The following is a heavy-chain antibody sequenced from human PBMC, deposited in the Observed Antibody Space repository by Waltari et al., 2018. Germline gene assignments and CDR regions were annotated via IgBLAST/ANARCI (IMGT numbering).Heavy chain of an antibody. Sequence: QVQLVESGGGVVQPGRSLSLSCAASGFTFSRYAMPWVRQAPGKGLEWVAVISYDGSNKYYADSVKGRFTISRDNSKNTLYLQMNSLRAEDTAVYYCARDFDTGVDYWGQGTLVTVSS. V-gene: IGHV3-30*01. J-gene: IGHJ4*02. CDR3: ARDFDTGVDY. CDR1: GFTFSRYA. CDR2: ISYDGSNK. D-gene: IGHD5-18*01.